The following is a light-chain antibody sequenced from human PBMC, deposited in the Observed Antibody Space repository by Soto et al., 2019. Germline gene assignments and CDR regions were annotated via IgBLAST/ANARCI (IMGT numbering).Light chain of an antibody. J-gene: IGKJ2*02. CDR3: QHYGSLPRT. CDR2: NID. V-gene: IGKV3-20*01. Sequence: EIVLTQSPGTLSSSPGERATLSCRASQSVTTTYLAWYQQKPGQAPRLLIYNIDSRAAGIPDRFSGSGSGTDFTLSINRLEPEDFAVYYCQHYGSLPRTFGQGTKVEI. CDR1: QSVTTTY.